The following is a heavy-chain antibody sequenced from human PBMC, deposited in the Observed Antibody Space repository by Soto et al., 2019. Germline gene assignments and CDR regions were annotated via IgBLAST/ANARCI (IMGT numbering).Heavy chain of an antibody. Sequence: GASGKVSWKASGSTFSRYAISWVRQAPGQGLEWMGGIIPIFGTANYAQKFQGRVTITADESTSTAYMELSSLRSEDTAVYYCARGGVSSHYYYYGMDVWGQGTTVTVSS. J-gene: IGHJ6*02. CDR1: GSTFSRYA. CDR3: ARGGVSSHYYYYGMDV. V-gene: IGHV1-69*13. D-gene: IGHD1-26*01. CDR2: IIPIFGTA.